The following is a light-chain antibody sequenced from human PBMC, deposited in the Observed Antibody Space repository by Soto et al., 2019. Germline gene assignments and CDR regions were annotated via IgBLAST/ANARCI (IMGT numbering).Light chain of an antibody. J-gene: IGKJ2*01. Sequence: DIPMTQSPSSLSASVGDRITITCRASQAIGNFLHWYQQKPGKAPKLLIYSASTLQFDVSSRFSGSGSGTEFSLTINGLQPEDFATYYCQQTYKTPHTFGGGTKP. CDR1: QAIGNF. CDR2: SAS. V-gene: IGKV1-39*01. CDR3: QQTYKTPHT.